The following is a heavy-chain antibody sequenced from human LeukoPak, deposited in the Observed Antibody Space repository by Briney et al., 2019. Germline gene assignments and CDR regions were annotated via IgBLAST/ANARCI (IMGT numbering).Heavy chain of an antibody. CDR1: GFTFSSYE. CDR2: ISSSGSTI. J-gene: IGHJ4*02. CDR3: ARVQSWFGELLNY. D-gene: IGHD3-10*01. Sequence: PGGSLRLSCAASGFTFSSYEMNWVRQAPGKGLEWVSYISSSGSTIYYADSVKGRFTISRDNAKNTLYLQMNSLRAEDTAVYYCARVQSWFGELLNYWGQGTLVTVSS. V-gene: IGHV3-48*03.